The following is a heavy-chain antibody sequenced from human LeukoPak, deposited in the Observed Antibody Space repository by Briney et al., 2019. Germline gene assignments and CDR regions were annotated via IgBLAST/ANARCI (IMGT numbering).Heavy chain of an antibody. CDR3: ARRPVVPAARGVESLDY. Sequence: PSETLSLTCTVSGGSISSSSYYWGWLRQPPGKGLEWIGSIYYSGSTYYNPSLKSRVTISVDTSKNQFSLKLSSVTAADTAVYYCARRPVVPAARGVESLDYWGQGTLVTVSS. J-gene: IGHJ4*02. CDR1: GGSISSSSYY. D-gene: IGHD2-2*01. V-gene: IGHV4-39*01. CDR2: IYYSGST.